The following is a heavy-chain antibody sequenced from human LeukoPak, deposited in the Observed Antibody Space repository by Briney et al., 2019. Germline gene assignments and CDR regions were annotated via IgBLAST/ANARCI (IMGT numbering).Heavy chain of an antibody. CDR2: VKSQADGGTT. CDR3: ATGWSTGDSGFDY. CDR1: GITFSHAW. D-gene: IGHD7-27*01. V-gene: IGHV3-15*01. Sequence: GGSLSLSCEVSGITFSHAWMSWVRQAPGKGLEWVGRVKSQADGGTTDYAAPVKGRFTVSRDDSENTLYLQRNSLNSQDRAIYYCATGWSTGDSGFDYWGQGTLVTVSS. J-gene: IGHJ4*02.